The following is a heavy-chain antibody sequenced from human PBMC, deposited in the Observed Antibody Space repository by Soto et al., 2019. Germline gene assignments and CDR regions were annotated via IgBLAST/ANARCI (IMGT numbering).Heavy chain of an antibody. J-gene: IGHJ6*02. CDR3: AKDLYCSSTSCSISPYYYYGMDV. CDR1: GFTFDDYA. V-gene: IGHV3-9*01. Sequence: GGSLRLSCAASGFTFDDYAMHWVRQAPGKCLEWVSGISWNSGSIGYADSVKGRFTISRDNAKNSLYLQMNSLRAEDTALYYCAKDLYCSSTSCSISPYYYYGMDVWGQGXTVTVYS. CDR2: ISWNSGSI. D-gene: IGHD2-2*01.